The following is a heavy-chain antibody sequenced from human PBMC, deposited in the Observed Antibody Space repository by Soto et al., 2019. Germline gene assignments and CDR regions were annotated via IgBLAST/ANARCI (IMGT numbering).Heavy chain of an antibody. Sequence: SETLSLTCTVSGFSISSGDYHWSWIRQPPGKGLEWIGFVYYTGNTYYNPSLKSRVTISVDTSKNQFSLKLSSVTAADTAVYYCARSDFWSGYYTDYWGQGTLVTVSS. CDR1: GFSISSGDYH. CDR3: ARSDFWSGYYTDY. V-gene: IGHV4-30-4*08. D-gene: IGHD3-3*01. CDR2: VYYTGNT. J-gene: IGHJ4*02.